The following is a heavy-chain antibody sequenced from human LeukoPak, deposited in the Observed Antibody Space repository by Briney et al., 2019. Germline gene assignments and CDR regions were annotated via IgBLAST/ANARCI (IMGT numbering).Heavy chain of an antibody. CDR3: ARRGRGSSWYFDY. Sequence: SETLSLTCTVSGGSISGYYWSWIRQPPGKGLEWIGYIYYSGSTNYNPSLKSRVTISVDTSKNQFSLKLSSVTAADTAVYYCARRGRGSSWYFDYWGQGTLVTVSS. D-gene: IGHD6-13*01. CDR2: IYYSGST. J-gene: IGHJ4*02. V-gene: IGHV4-59*08. CDR1: GGSISGYY.